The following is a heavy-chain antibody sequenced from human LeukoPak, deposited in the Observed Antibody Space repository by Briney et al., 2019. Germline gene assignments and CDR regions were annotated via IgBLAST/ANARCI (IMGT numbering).Heavy chain of an antibody. V-gene: IGHV3-30*04. CDR2: ISYDGSNK. CDR3: ARGPRITIAKGYYYYYMDV. Sequence: GRSLRLSRAASGFTFSSYAMHWVRQAPGKGLEWVAVISYDGSNKYYADSVKGRFTISRDNSKNTLYLQMNSLRAEDTAVYYCARGPRITIAKGYYYYYMDVWGKGTTVTVSS. D-gene: IGHD3-3*01. CDR1: GFTFSSYA. J-gene: IGHJ6*03.